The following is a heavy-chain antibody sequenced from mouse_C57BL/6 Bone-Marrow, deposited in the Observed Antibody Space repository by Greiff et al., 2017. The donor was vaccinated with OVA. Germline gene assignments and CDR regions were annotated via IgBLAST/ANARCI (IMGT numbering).Heavy chain of an antibody. CDR3: ARDV. CDR2: IYPRSGNT. CDR1: GYTFTSSG. J-gene: IGHJ1*03. V-gene: IGHV1-81*01. Sequence: QVQLQPSGAELARPGASVTLSCKASGYTFTSSGISWVKQRTGQGLEWIGEIYPRSGNTYYNEKFKGKATLTADKSSSTAYMELRRLTSEDSAVYFCARDVWGTGTTVTVSS.